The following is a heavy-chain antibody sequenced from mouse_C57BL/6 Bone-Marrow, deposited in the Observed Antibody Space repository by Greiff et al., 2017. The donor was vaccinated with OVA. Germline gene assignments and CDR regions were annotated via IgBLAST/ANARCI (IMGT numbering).Heavy chain of an antibody. Sequence: VQLQQSGPELVKPGASVKISCKASGYSFTGYYMNWVKQSPEKSLEWIGEINPSTGGTTYNQKFKAKATLTVDKSSSTAYMQLKSLTSEDSAVYYCARRATGTEAMDYWGQGTSVTVSS. CDR1: GYSFTGYY. J-gene: IGHJ4*01. V-gene: IGHV1-42*01. CDR3: ARRATGTEAMDY. CDR2: INPSTGGT. D-gene: IGHD4-1*02.